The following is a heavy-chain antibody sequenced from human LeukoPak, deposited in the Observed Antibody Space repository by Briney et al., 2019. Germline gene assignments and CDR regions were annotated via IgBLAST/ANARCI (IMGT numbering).Heavy chain of an antibody. CDR2: IDPSDSYT. V-gene: IGHV5-10-1*01. CDR3: ARASHTAMVYGLDY. Sequence: RAGESLKISCKGSGYSFTSYWIGWVRQMPGKGLEWMGRIDPSDSYTNYSPSFQGHVTIPADKSISTAYLQWSSLKASDTAMYYCARASHTAMVYGLDYWGQGTLVTVSS. D-gene: IGHD5-18*01. J-gene: IGHJ4*02. CDR1: GYSFTSYW.